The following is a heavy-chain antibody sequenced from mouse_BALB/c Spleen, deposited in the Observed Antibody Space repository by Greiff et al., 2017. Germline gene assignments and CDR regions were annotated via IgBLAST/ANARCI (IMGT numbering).Heavy chain of an antibody. CDR1: GFTFSSYA. V-gene: IGHV5-6-5*01. Sequence: EVLLVESGGGLVKPGGSLKLSCAASGFTFSSYAMSWVRQTPEKRLEWVASISSGGSTYYPDSVKGRFTISRDNARNILYLQMSSLRSEDTAMYYCARGGSCPFDVWGAGTTVTVSS. J-gene: IGHJ1*01. CDR2: ISSGGST. CDR3: ARGGSCPFDV.